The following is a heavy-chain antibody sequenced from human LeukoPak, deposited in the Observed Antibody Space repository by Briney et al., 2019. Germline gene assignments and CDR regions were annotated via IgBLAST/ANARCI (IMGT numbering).Heavy chain of an antibody. Sequence: GGSLRLSCTASGFTFGDYAMSWVRQAPGKGLEWVGFIRSKAYGGTTEYAASVKGRFTISRDDSKSIAYLQMNSLKTEDTAVYYCTRDIKHTYYYDSSGYYYGYWGQGTLVTVSS. CDR2: IRSKAYGGTT. V-gene: IGHV3-49*04. CDR1: GFTFGDYA. J-gene: IGHJ4*02. D-gene: IGHD3-22*01. CDR3: TRDIKHTYYYDSSGYYYGY.